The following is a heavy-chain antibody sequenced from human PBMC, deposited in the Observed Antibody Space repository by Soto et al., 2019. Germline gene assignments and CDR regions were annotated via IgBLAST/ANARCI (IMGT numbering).Heavy chain of an antibody. CDR3: AIRYCSGGSCYGIGPYY. J-gene: IGHJ4*02. V-gene: IGHV3-53*01. CDR1: GFTVSSNY. D-gene: IGHD2-15*01. Sequence: RLSCAASGFTVSSNYMSWVRQAPGKGLEWVSVIYSGGSTYYADSVKGRFTISRDNSKNTLYLQMNSLRAEDTAVYYCAIRYCSGGSCYGIGPYYWGQGTLVTVSS. CDR2: IYSGGST.